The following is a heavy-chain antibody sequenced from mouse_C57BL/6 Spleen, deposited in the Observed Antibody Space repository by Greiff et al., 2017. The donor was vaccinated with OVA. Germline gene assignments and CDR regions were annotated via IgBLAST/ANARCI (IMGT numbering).Heavy chain of an antibody. CDR2: IHPSDGDT. D-gene: IGHD2-4*01. CDR3: AILSHYDCDEAGFAY. Sequence: QVQLQQPGAELVKPGASVTVSCKASGYTFTSYWMHWVKQRPGQGLEWIGRIHPSDGDTNYNQKFMGKATLTVDKSSSTAYMQLSSLTSEDSAVYYCAILSHYDCDEAGFAYWGQGTLVTVAA. V-gene: IGHV1-74*01. J-gene: IGHJ3*01. CDR1: GYTFTSYW.